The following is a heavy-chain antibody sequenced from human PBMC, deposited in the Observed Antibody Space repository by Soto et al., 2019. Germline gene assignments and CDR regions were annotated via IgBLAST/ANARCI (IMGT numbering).Heavy chain of an antibody. CDR1: GYTFTGYY. V-gene: IGHV1-2*02. Sequence: QVPLVQSGAEVKKPGASVKVSCKASGYTFTGYYMHWVRQAPGQGLEWMGWINPNSGGTNYAQKFQGRVTMTRDTSISTAYMELSRLRSDDTAVYYCARAHRGSTPIATVTRGFDYWGQGTLVTVSS. J-gene: IGHJ4*02. CDR2: INPNSGGT. D-gene: IGHD4-17*01. CDR3: ARAHRGSTPIATVTRGFDY.